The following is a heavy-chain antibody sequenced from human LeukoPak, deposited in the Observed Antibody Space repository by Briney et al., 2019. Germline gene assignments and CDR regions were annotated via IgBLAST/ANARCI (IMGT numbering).Heavy chain of an antibody. D-gene: IGHD2-2*01. CDR2: ISSSSSTI. J-gene: IGHJ6*02. CDR1: GFTFSSYS. CDR3: ARDGGYCSSTSCYFYYGMDV. Sequence: GGSLRLSCAASGFTFSSYSMNWVRQAPGKGLEWVSYISSSSSTIYYADSVKGRFTISRDNAKNSLYLRMNSLRDEDTAVYYCARDGGYCSSTSCYFYYGMDVWGQGTTVTVSS. V-gene: IGHV3-48*02.